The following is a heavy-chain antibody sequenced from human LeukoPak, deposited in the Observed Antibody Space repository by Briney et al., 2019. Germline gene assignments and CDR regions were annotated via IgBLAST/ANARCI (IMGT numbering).Heavy chain of an antibody. D-gene: IGHD6-19*01. CDR1: GFTFSSYS. J-gene: IGHJ4*02. CDR2: ISSSSYI. Sequence: GGSLRLSCAASGFTFSSYSMNWVRQAPGKGLEWVSSISSSSYIYYADSVKGRFTISRDNAKNSLYLQMNSLRAEDTAVYYCARNAPPSVAGTVFDYWGQGTLVTVSS. V-gene: IGHV3-21*01. CDR3: ARNAPPSVAGTVFDY.